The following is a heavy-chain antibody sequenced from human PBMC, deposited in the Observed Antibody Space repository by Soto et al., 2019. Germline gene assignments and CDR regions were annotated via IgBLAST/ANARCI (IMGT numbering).Heavy chain of an antibody. CDR3: VGVLDKGVDY. D-gene: IGHD1-26*01. J-gene: IGHJ4*02. Sequence: SETLSLTCTVSGGSISSGDYYWSWIRQPPGKGLESIGYIYYSGSTYYNPSLKSRVTISVDTSKNQFSLKLSSVTAADTAVYYCVGVLDKGVDYWGQGTLVTVSS. CDR2: IYYSGST. CDR1: GGSISSGDYY. V-gene: IGHV4-30-4*01.